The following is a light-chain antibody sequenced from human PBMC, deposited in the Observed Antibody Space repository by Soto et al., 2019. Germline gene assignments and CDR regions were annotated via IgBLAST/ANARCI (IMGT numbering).Light chain of an antibody. J-gene: IGLJ1*01. Sequence: QSALTQPRSVSGSPGQSVTISCTGTSSDVGRYNYVSWYQQHPGKAPKLITYDVTKRPSGVPDRFSGSKSGNTASLTISGLQAEDEVDYYCCSYAGGYIFVFGTGTKVTVL. CDR1: SSDVGRYNY. V-gene: IGLV2-11*01. CDR2: DVT. CDR3: CSYAGGYIFV.